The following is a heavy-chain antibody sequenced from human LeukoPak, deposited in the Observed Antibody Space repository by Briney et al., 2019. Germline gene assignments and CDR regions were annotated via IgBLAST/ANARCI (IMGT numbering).Heavy chain of an antibody. CDR1: GFTFSSYS. CDR3: AREIVVVPAAITGSWFDP. D-gene: IGHD2-2*01. J-gene: IGHJ5*02. CDR2: ISSSSSTI. V-gene: IGHV3-48*01. Sequence: GGSLRLSCAASGFTFSSYSMNWVRQAPGKGLEWVSYISSSSSTIYYADSVKGRFTISRDNAKNSLYLQMNSLRAEDTAVYYCAREIVVVPAAITGSWFDPWGQGTLVTVSS.